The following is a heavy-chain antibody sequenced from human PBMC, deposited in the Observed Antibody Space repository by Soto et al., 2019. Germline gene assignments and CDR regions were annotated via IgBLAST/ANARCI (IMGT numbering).Heavy chain of an antibody. Sequence: QITLKESGPTLVKPTQNLTLTCTFSGFSLSNSGVGVGWIRQPPGKALEWRALIYWDDDKRYSPSLKIRLSITKDTSKNQVVLTMTNMDPVDTATYYCAHGWVGWYYFDYWGQGTLVTVSS. V-gene: IGHV2-5*02. CDR2: IYWDDDK. J-gene: IGHJ4*02. CDR3: AHGWVGWYYFDY. D-gene: IGHD6-19*01. CDR1: GFSLSNSGVG.